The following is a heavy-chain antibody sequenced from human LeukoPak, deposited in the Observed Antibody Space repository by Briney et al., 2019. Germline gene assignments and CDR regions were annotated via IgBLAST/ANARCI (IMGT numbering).Heavy chain of an antibody. V-gene: IGHV4-4*07. Sequence: SETLSLTCTVSGGSISSYYWSWIRQPAGKGLEWIGRIYTSGSTNYNPSLESRVTMSVDTSKNQFSLKLSSVTAADTAVYYCARDYDFWSVYPYWGQGTLVTVSS. CDR2: IYTSGST. D-gene: IGHD3-3*01. J-gene: IGHJ4*02. CDR3: ARDYDFWSVYPY. CDR1: GGSISSYY.